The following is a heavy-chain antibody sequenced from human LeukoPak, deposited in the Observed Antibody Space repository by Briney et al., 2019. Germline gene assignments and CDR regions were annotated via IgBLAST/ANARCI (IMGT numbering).Heavy chain of an antibody. J-gene: IGHJ5*01. CDR2: VSPNSDAS. CDR1: GYTFDTYN. CDR3: TRGVRNWFDF. Sequence: GASVKVSCKASGYTFDTYNIHWVRQAPGQGLEWMGWVSPNSDASKYVQKFQGRVTMTRDTSINTAYMELNSLTSDDTAIYFCTRGVRNWFDFWGQGTLVTVSS. V-gene: IGHV1-2*02.